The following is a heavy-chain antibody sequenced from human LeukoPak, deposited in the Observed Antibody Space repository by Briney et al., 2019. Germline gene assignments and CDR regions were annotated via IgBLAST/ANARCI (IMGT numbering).Heavy chain of an antibody. J-gene: IGHJ6*03. D-gene: IGHD3-3*01. CDR2: IKQDGSEK. CDR3: ARVSGGYDFWSGYSYYYYMDV. V-gene: IGHV3-7*01. Sequence: GGSLRLSCAASGFTFSSYWMSWVRQAPGKGLEWVAKIKQDGSEKYYVDSVKGRFTISRDNAKNSLYLQMNSLRAEDTAVYYCARVSGGYDFWSGYSYYYYMDVWGKGTTVTVSS. CDR1: GFTFSSYW.